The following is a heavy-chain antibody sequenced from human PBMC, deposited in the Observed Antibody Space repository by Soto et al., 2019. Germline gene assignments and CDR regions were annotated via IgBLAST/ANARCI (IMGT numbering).Heavy chain of an antibody. CDR3: ASNRRGSSWYLFDY. Sequence: QVQLVQSGAEVKNSGASVKVSCKASGYTFTSYGFSWVRQAPGQGLEWMGWISASNGNTNYAQKLQGRVTMTTDTSTGTAYMELSSLRSEDTAVYYCASNRRGSSWYLFDYWGQGTLVTVSS. V-gene: IGHV1-18*01. J-gene: IGHJ4*02. CDR1: GYTFTSYG. D-gene: IGHD6-13*01. CDR2: ISASNGNT.